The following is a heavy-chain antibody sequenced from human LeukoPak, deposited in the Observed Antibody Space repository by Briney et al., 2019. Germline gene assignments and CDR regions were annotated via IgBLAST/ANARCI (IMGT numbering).Heavy chain of an antibody. CDR3: ARAPTYYYGSGSYEHFDC. CDR1: GGTFSSYA. D-gene: IGHD3-10*01. CDR2: IIPIFGTA. Sequence: ASVKVSCKASGGTFSSYAISWVRQAPGQGLEWMGGIIPIFGTANYAQKFQGRVTITTDESTSTGYMELSSLRSEDTAVYYCARAPTYYYGSGSYEHFDCWGQGTLVTVSS. V-gene: IGHV1-69*05. J-gene: IGHJ4*02.